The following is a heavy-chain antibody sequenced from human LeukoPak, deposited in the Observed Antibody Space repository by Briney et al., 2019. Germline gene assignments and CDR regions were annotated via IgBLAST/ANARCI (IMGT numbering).Heavy chain of an antibody. V-gene: IGHV1-69*13. Sequence: GASVKVSCKASGGTFSSYAISWVRQAPGQGLEWMGGITPIFGTANYAQKFQGRVTITADESTSTAYMELSSLRSEDTAVYYCARGLSSVTTDYYYYYGMDVWGQGTTVTVSS. J-gene: IGHJ6*02. D-gene: IGHD4-17*01. CDR1: GGTFSSYA. CDR3: ARGLSSVTTDYYYYYGMDV. CDR2: ITPIFGTA.